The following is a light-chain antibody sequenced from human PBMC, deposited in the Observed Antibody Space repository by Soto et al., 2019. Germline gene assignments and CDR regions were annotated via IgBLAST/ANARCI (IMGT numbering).Light chain of an antibody. J-gene: IGLJ1*01. CDR3: SSYSISTAYL. V-gene: IGLV2-14*01. CDR2: EVS. Sequence: QSALTQPASVSGSPGQSITISCTGTSSDVGGYDYVSWYQLHPGKAPKLMVFEVSNRPSGVSYRFSGSKSGNTASLTISGLQAEDEADYFCSSYSISTAYLFGTGTKRHRP. CDR1: SSDVGGYDY.